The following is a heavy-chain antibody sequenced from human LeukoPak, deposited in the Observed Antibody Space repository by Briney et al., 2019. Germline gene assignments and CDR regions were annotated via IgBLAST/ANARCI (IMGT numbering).Heavy chain of an antibody. V-gene: IGHV3-21*01. J-gene: IGHJ4*02. CDR1: GFTFSSYS. CDR2: ISSSSSYI. Sequence: GGSLRLSCAASGFTFSSYSINWVRQAPGKGLEWVSSISSSSSYIYYADSVKGRFTISRDNAKNSLYLQMNSLRAEDTAVYYCARVDSGYDPGDYWGQGTLVTVSS. D-gene: IGHD5-12*01. CDR3: ARVDSGYDPGDY.